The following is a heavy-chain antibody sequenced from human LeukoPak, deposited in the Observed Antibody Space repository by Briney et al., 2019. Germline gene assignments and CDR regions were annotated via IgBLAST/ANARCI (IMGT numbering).Heavy chain of an antibody. CDR2: ISSSSSII. D-gene: IGHD3-22*01. J-gene: IGHJ4*02. Sequence: SGGSLRLSCAASGFTFSTYSMNWVRQAPGKGLEWVSYISSSSSIIHYADSVKGRFTISRDSAKNSLYLQTNSLRAEDTAVYYCARDRSGLGKDNDSSSAIDYWGQGTLVTVSS. CDR1: GFTFSTYS. V-gene: IGHV3-48*01. CDR3: ARDRSGLGKDNDSSSAIDY.